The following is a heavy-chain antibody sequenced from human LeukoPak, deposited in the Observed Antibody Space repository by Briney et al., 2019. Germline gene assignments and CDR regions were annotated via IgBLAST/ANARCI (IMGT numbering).Heavy chain of an antibody. J-gene: IGHJ3*02. CDR2: INPSGGSA. Sequence: ASVKVSCKASGYTFASYYLHWVRQAPGRGLEWMGIINPSGGSASYAQMFQGRVTMTSDTSTRTVYMELSSLRSEDTAVYYCARLHNQGFDMWGQGTMVTVSS. CDR1: GYTFASYY. CDR3: ARLHNQGFDM. V-gene: IGHV1-46*01. D-gene: IGHD5-24*01.